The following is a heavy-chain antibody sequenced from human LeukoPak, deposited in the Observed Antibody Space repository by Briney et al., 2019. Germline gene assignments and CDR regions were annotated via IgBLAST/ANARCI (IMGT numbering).Heavy chain of an antibody. CDR1: GYTFTGYY. V-gene: IGHV1-2*02. D-gene: IGHD3-22*01. CDR3: ARDRDYYDSSGYYPLDY. CDR2: INPNRGGT. Sequence: GASVKVSCKASGYTFTGYYMHWVRQAPGQGLEWMGWINPNRGGTNYAQKFQGRVTMTRDTSISTAYMELTRLRSDDTAVYYCARDRDYYDSSGYYPLDYWGQGSLVTVSS. J-gene: IGHJ4*02.